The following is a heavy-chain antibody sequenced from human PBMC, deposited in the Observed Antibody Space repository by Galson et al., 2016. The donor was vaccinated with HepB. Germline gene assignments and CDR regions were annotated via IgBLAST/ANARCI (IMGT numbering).Heavy chain of an antibody. D-gene: IGHD3-3*02. CDR2: VHNTVAT. CDR3: ARYGIRGSYYDT. J-gene: IGHJ5*02. Sequence: ETLSLTCSVSGGSVNGYFWAWIRQPPGRGLEWIGHVHNTVATSISPSLKSRVAMSLDTSKDQFSLSLNSVTTADTAFYYCARYGIRGSYYDTWGLGSLVTFSA. CDR1: GGSVNGYF. V-gene: IGHV4-59*02.